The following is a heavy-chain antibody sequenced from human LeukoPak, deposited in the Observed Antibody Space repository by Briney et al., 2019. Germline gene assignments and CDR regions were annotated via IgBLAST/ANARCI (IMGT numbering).Heavy chain of an antibody. D-gene: IGHD2-15*01. Sequence: GGSLRLSCAASGFTFNTYGMHWVRRAPGKGLEWVAFIRYDESNKFYADSVKGRFNISRDNSKNTVYLQMNSLRVEDAAVYYCAKGAGFCSGATCYHIYYFDYWGQGTLVTVSS. CDR2: IRYDESNK. CDR1: GFTFNTYG. CDR3: AKGAGFCSGATCYHIYYFDY. V-gene: IGHV3-30*02. J-gene: IGHJ4*02.